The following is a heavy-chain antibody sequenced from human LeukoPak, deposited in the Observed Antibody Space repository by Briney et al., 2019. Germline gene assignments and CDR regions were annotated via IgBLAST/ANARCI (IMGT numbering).Heavy chain of an antibody. CDR2: IYYSGST. CDR1: GGSISSYY. V-gene: IGHV4-59*01. J-gene: IGHJ4*02. Sequence: PSETLSLTCTVSGGSISSYYWSWIRQPPGKGLEWIGYIYYSGSTNYNPSLKSRVTISVDTSKNQFSLKLGSVTAADTAVYYCARGTYDSSGPIDYWGQGTLVTVSS. CDR3: ARGTYDSSGPIDY. D-gene: IGHD3-22*01.